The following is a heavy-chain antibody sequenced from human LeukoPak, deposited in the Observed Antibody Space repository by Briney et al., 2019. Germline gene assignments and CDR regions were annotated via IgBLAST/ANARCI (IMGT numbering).Heavy chain of an antibody. CDR3: ARGSGSSSWYSLDC. CDR1: GFTFSSSD. Sequence: PGGSLRLSCEASGFTFSSSDMHWVRQATGKGLEWVSTISTAGDPYYPDSVKGRFTISRENAKNSLYLRMNSLRAGDTAVYYCARGSGSSSWYSLDCWGQGTLVTVSS. CDR2: ISTAGDP. V-gene: IGHV3-13*05. D-gene: IGHD6-13*01. J-gene: IGHJ4*02.